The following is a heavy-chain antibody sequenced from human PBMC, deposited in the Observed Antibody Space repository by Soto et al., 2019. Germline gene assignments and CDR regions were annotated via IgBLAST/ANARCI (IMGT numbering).Heavy chain of an antibody. Sequence: EVQLVESGGGLVKPGGSLRLSCAASGFTFSNAWMNWVRQAPGKGLEWVGRIKSKTDGGTTDYAAPVKGRFTISRDDSKSTLYLQKNSLKPDETAVYVCTVDTYFDDTDLDCYYGMDVWGKGTTVTLSS. CDR2: IKSKTDGGTT. CDR3: TVDTYFDDTDLDCYYGMDV. D-gene: IGHD3-3*01. CDR1: GFTFSNAW. J-gene: IGHJ6*04. V-gene: IGHV3-15*07.